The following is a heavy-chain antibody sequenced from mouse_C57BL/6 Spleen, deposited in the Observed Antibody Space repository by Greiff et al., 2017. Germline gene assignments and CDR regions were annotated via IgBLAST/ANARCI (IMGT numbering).Heavy chain of an antibody. CDR3: ARGPGAY. Sequence: QVQLQQPGAELVRPGTSVKLSCKASGYTFTSYWMHWVKQRPGQGLEWIGVIDPSDSYTNYNQKFKGKATLTVETSSSTAYMQLSSLTSEDSAVYYCARGPGAYWGPETLVTVSA. CDR1: GYTFTSYW. J-gene: IGHJ3*01. V-gene: IGHV1-59*01. CDR2: IDPSDSYT.